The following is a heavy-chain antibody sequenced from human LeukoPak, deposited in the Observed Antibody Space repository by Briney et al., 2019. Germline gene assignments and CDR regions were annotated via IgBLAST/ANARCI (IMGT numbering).Heavy chain of an antibody. J-gene: IGHJ3*02. CDR1: GGSTRSSSYY. Sequence: SETLSLTCTVSGGSTRSSSYYWGWIRQPPGKGLEWIGSIYYSGSTYYNPSLKSRVTISVDTSKNQFSLKLSSVTAADTAVYYCARHRGGDSDAFDIWGQGTMVTVSS. CDR3: ARHRGGDSDAFDI. V-gene: IGHV4-39*01. CDR2: IYYSGST. D-gene: IGHD3-16*01.